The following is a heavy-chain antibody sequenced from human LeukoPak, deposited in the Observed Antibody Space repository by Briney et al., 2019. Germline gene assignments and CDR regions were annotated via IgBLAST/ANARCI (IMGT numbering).Heavy chain of an antibody. Sequence: PGGSLRLSCAASGFTFSSYGMHWVRQAPGKGLEWVAVIWYDGSNKYYADSVKGRFTISRDNSKNTLYLQMNSLRAEDTAVYYCAKELLWFGEGFDYWGQGTLVTVSS. D-gene: IGHD3-10*01. V-gene: IGHV3-30*02. CDR2: IWYDGSNK. CDR3: AKELLWFGEGFDY. CDR1: GFTFSSYG. J-gene: IGHJ4*02.